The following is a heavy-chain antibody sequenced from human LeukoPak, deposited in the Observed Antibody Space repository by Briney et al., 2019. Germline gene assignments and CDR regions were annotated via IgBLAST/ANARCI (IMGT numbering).Heavy chain of an antibody. D-gene: IGHD2-2*01. J-gene: IGHJ4*02. V-gene: IGHV5-10-1*01. CDR2: IDPTNSYA. CDR3: ARAPGAIFFFDH. CDR1: GYSFPNYW. Sequence: GESLKISCKGSGYSFPNYWISWVRQMPGKGLEWMGKIDPTNSYATYSPSFQGHVTISIDKSISTAYLQWTSLKASDTAMYYCARAPGAIFFFDHWGQGTLVTASS.